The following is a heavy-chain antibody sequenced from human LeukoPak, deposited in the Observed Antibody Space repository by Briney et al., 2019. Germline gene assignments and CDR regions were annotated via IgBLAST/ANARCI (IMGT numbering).Heavy chain of an antibody. V-gene: IGHV4-34*01. CDR3: ARAVDLDY. CDR1: GGSFSGYY. J-gene: IGHJ4*02. CDR2: INHSGST. Sequence: SETLSLTCAVYGGSFSGYYWSWIRQPPGKGLEWIGEINHSGSTNYNPSLKSRVTISVDTSKNQFSLKLSSVTAADTAVYCCARAVDLDYWGQGTLVTVSS.